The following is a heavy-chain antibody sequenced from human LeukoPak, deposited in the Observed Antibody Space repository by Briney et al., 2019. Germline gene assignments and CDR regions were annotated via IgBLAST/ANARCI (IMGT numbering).Heavy chain of an antibody. CDR3: ARGSRGSSGWFGGPAWFDP. J-gene: IGHJ5*02. CDR2: IIPIFGTA. CDR1: GGTFSSCA. D-gene: IGHD6-19*01. Sequence: GASVTVSFKASGGTFSSCAISWVRQAPGQGLEWMGGIIPIFGTANYAQKFQGRVTITTDESTSTAYMELSSLRSEDTAVYYCARGSRGSSGWFGGPAWFDPWGQGTLVTVSS. V-gene: IGHV1-69*05.